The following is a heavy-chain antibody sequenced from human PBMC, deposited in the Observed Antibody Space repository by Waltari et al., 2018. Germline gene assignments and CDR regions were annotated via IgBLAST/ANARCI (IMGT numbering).Heavy chain of an antibody. D-gene: IGHD3-22*01. CDR1: EFTFSSYA. J-gene: IGHJ6*02. V-gene: IGHV3-30*04. Sequence: QVQLVESGGGVVQPGRSLRLSCAASEFTFSSYAMHWVLQAPGKVLEWVAVISYNERNIYYVDSVKGRFTISRDNSRKTLYLQMNSLRTEDTAVYYCARDYCDRTNCHGMDVWGQGTTVTVSS. CDR2: ISYNERNI. CDR3: ARDYCDRTNCHGMDV.